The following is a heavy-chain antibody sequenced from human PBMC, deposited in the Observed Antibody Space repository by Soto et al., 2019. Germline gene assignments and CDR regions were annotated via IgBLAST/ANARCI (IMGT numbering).Heavy chain of an antibody. CDR3: TTDFYTIFGVVIIPYYYYGMDV. V-gene: IGHV3-15*07. D-gene: IGHD3-3*01. Sequence: GGSLRLSSAASGFTFSNAWMNWVRQAPGKGLEWVGRIKSKTDGGTTDYAAPVKGRFTISRDDSKNTLYLQMNSLKTEDTAVYYCTTDFYTIFGVVIIPYYYYGMDVWGQGTTVTVSS. J-gene: IGHJ6*02. CDR1: GFTFSNAW. CDR2: IKSKTDGGTT.